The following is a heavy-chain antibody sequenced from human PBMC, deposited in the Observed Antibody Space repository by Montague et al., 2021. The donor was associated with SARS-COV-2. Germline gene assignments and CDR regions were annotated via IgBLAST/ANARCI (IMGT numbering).Heavy chain of an antibody. J-gene: IGHJ6*02. CDR3: ARNPVEYNGMDD. CDR2: IYSSGST. V-gene: IGHV4-59*10. D-gene: IGHD4-23*01. Sequence: SETLSLTCTVYGGSIRNYYWSWIRQPAGKGLEWIGRIYSSGSTNYNPSLKTRITLSVDTSKNQLSLRLTAVTAADTAVYYCARNPVEYNGMDDWGQGTTVTVSS. CDR1: GGSIRNYY.